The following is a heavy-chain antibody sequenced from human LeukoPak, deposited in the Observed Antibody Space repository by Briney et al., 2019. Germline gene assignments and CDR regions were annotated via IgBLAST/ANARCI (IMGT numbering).Heavy chain of an antibody. Sequence: PSETLSLTCTVSGGSISSSSYYWGWIRQPPGKGLEWIGSIYYSGSTYYNPSLKSRVTISVDTSKNQFSLKLSSVTAADTAVDYCARWKDTAMVSYYYYYMDVWGKGTTVTVSS. J-gene: IGHJ6*03. CDR3: ARWKDTAMVSYYYYYMDV. CDR1: GGSISSSSYY. V-gene: IGHV4-39*07. CDR2: IYYSGST. D-gene: IGHD5-18*01.